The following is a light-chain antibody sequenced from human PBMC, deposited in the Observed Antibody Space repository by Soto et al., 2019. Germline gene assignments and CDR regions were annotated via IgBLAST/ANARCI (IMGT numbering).Light chain of an antibody. CDR3: QQSYSTPYT. CDR2: AAS. CDR1: QSISTS. V-gene: IGKV1-39*01. J-gene: IGKJ2*01. Sequence: DIQMTQSPSSLSASVGDRVTITCRASQSISTSLNWYQQKPGKAPKLLLYAASTLQSGVPSKFSGSGSGTDFTLTITILQPKDFATYYCQQSYSTPYTFGQGTKLEIK.